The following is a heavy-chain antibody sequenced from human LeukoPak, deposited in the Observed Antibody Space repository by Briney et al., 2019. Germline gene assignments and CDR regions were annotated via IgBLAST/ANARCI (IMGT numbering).Heavy chain of an antibody. V-gene: IGHV1-46*01. CDR3: ARDRYYGPGWFAFDI. CDR1: GFTFTSYY. J-gene: IGHJ3*02. Sequence: GASVKVSCKASGFTFTSYYMHWVRQAPGQGLEWMGIINPSGGSTSYAQKFQGRVTMTRDMSTSTVYMELRSLRSDDTAVYYCARDRYYGPGWFAFDIWGQGTMVTVSS. D-gene: IGHD3-10*01. CDR2: INPSGGST.